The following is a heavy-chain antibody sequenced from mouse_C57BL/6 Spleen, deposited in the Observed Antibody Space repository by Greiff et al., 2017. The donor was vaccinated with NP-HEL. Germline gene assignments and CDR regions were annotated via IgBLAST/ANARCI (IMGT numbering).Heavy chain of an antibody. CDR3: ARTYGSSKAMDY. CDR1: GYTFTSYW. CDR2: IDPSDSET. J-gene: IGHJ4*01. V-gene: IGHV1-52*01. D-gene: IGHD1-1*01. Sequence: QVQLQQPGAELVRPGSSVKLSCKASGYTFTSYWMHWVKQRPIQGLEWIGNIDPSDSETHYNQKFKDKATLTVDKSSSTAYMQLSSLTSEDSAVYYCARTYGSSKAMDYWGQGTSVTVSS.